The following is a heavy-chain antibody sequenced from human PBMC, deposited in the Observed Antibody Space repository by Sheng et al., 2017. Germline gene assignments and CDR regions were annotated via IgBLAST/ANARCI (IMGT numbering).Heavy chain of an antibody. CDR3: AKARGVAATGRGYFDY. D-gene: IGHD2-15*01. J-gene: IGHJ4*02. Sequence: EVQLLESGGGLVQPGGSLRLSCAASGFTFSNYAMTWVRQAPGKGLEWVSTISGGGSDTYYADSVRGRFTVSRDNSRDTLYLQMNSLRAEDTALYYCAKARGVAATGRGYFDYWGQGTLVTVSS. CDR2: ISGGGSDT. V-gene: IGHV3-23*01. CDR1: GFTFSNYA.